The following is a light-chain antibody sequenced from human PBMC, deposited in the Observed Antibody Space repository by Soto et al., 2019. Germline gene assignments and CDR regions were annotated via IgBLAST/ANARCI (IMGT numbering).Light chain of an antibody. CDR1: QNILTY. CDR3: QQTYRSPFT. CDR2: GAS. Sequence: DIQMTQSPSSLSASVGDNVTMSCRASQNILTYLNRYQQNPVRAPKLLIFGASILQDGVPSRFSGIGSGTEFTLTITSLRPEDFASYFCQQTYRSPFTFGAGTKVDVK. V-gene: IGKV1-39*01. J-gene: IGKJ3*01.